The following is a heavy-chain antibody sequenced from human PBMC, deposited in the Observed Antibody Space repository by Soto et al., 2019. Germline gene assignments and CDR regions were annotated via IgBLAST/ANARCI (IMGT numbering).Heavy chain of an antibody. CDR1: GFTFSSYS. V-gene: IGHV3-21*01. CDR3: ARDDFDYSFDY. Sequence: GGSLRLSCAASGFTFSSYSMNWVRQAPGKGLEWVSSISSSSSYIYYADSVKGRFTISRDNAKNPLYLQMNSLRAEDTAVYYCARDDFDYSFDYWGQGTLVTVSS. CDR2: ISSSSSYI. D-gene: IGHD4-4*01. J-gene: IGHJ4*02.